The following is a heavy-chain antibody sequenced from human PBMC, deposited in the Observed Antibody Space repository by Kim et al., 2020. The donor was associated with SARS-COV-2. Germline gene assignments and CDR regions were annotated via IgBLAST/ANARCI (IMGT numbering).Heavy chain of an antibody. CDR3: ARDGSGWLFDY. V-gene: IGHV3-48*02. D-gene: IGHD6-19*01. CDR1: GFTFSSCS. J-gene: IGHJ4*02. CDR2: INPSSSTI. Sequence: GGSLRLSCAASGFTFSSCSMNWVRQAPGKGLEWISYINPSSSTIYYADSVKGRFTISRDNAKNSLYLQMNSLRDADTAVYYCARDGSGWLFDYWGQGTLVTVSS.